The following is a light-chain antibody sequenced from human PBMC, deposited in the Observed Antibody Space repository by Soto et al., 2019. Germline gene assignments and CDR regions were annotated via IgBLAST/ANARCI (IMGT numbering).Light chain of an antibody. CDR2: DAS. CDR1: QSVTNNY. J-gene: IGKJ1*01. Sequence: EIVLTQSPGTLSLSPGEGATLSCRASQSVTNNYLAWYQQKPGQAPRLLIYDASNRATGIPDRFSGSGSGTDFTLIISRLEPEDVAVYYCHQCAHSPLTFGQGTKVDFK. CDR3: HQCAHSPLT. V-gene: IGKV3-20*01.